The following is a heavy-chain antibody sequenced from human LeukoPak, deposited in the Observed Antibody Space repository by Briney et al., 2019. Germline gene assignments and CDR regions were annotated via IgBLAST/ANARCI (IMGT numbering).Heavy chain of an antibody. J-gene: IGHJ4*02. V-gene: IGHV4-34*01. CDR1: GGSISSHC. D-gene: IGHD5-18*01. CDR3: ARQVLHTAMDY. Sequence: PSETLSLTCSVSGGSISSHCWGWIRRPPGKGLEWIGEINHSGSTNYNPSLKSRVTISVDTSKNQFSLRLNSVTAADTAVYYCARQVLHTAMDYWGQGTLVSVSS. CDR2: INHSGST.